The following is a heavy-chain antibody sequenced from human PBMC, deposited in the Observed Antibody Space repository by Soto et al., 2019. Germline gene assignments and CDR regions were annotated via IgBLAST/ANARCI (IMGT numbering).Heavy chain of an antibody. D-gene: IGHD5-12*01. CDR1: GGSISSSSYY. CDR3: AYSGYAPFAY. Sequence: QLQLQESGPGLVKPSETLSLTCTVSGGSISSSSYYWGWIRQPPGKGLGWIGSIYYSGSTYYNPSLKSRVTISVDTSKNQFSLKLSSVTAADTAVYYCAYSGYAPFAYWGQGTLVTVSS. J-gene: IGHJ4*02. V-gene: IGHV4-39*01. CDR2: IYYSGST.